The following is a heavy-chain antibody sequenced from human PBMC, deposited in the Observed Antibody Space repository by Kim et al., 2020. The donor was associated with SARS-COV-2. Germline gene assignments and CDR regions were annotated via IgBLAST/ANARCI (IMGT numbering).Heavy chain of an antibody. D-gene: IGHD3-10*01. Sequence: GGSLRLSCAASGFTFSSYWMSWVRQAPGKGLEWVANIKQDGSAKYYVDSVKGRFTISRDNAKNSLYLQMNSLRAEDTAVYYCAGVGMALYYYGSGSYSNDAFDIWGQGTMVTVSS. CDR1: GFTFSSYW. J-gene: IGHJ3*02. CDR2: IKQDGSAK. V-gene: IGHV3-7*01. CDR3: AGVGMALYYYGSGSYSNDAFDI.